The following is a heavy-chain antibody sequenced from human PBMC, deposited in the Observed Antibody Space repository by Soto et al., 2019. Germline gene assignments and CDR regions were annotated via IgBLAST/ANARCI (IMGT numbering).Heavy chain of an antibody. CDR3: ARDYSSSSFYYYGMDV. D-gene: IGHD6-6*01. V-gene: IGHV3-11*06. Sequence: PGGSLRLSCVASGFTLSDYSMSWIRQAPGKGLEWVSYISSSGSHTNYADSVKGRFTISRDNAKNSLYLQMNTLRAEDMAVYYCARDYSSSSFYYYGMDVWGQGTTVTVSS. CDR2: ISSSGSHT. CDR1: GFTLSDYS. J-gene: IGHJ6*02.